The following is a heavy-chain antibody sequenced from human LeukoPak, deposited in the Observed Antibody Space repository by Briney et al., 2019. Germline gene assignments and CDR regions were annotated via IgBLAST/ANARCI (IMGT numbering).Heavy chain of an antibody. D-gene: IGHD3-22*01. CDR3: AKGAAASYDSSGYVDQ. V-gene: IGHV3-23*01. CDR2: VSGSGSST. CDR1: GFTFNSYA. J-gene: IGHJ4*02. Sequence: GGSLRLSCAASGFTFNSYAMSWVRQAPGKGLEWVSAVSGSGSSTNYAGSVKGRFTISRDNSKNTLYLQMNSLRAEDTALYYCAKGAAASYDSSGYVDQWGQGTLVTVSS.